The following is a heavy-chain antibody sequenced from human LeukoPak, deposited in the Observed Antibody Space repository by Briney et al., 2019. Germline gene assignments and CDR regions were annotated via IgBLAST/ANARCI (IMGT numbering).Heavy chain of an antibody. D-gene: IGHD5-12*01. J-gene: IGHJ4*02. CDR2: INPSGGST. V-gene: IGHV1-46*01. Sequence: ASVKVSCKASGYTFTSYYMHWVRQAPGQGLEWMGIINPSGGSTSYAQEFQGRVTMTRDTSTSTVYMELSSLRSEDTAVYYCARDVVRGYSGYGRYFDYWGQETLVTVSS. CDR3: ARDVVRGYSGYGRYFDY. CDR1: GYTFTSYY.